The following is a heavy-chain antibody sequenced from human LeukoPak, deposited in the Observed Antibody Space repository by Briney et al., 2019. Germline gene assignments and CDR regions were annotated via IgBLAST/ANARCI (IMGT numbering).Heavy chain of an antibody. Sequence: PGGTLRLSCAASGFTFSSYGMSWVRQAPGKGLEWVSAISGSGGSTYYADSVKGRFTISRDNSKNTLYLQMNSLRAEDTAVYYCAKGSVRYYDSSGYYWGYYYYMDVWGKGTTVTISS. CDR2: ISGSGGST. V-gene: IGHV3-23*01. CDR1: GFTFSSYG. D-gene: IGHD3-22*01. J-gene: IGHJ6*03. CDR3: AKGSVRYYDSSGYYWGYYYYMDV.